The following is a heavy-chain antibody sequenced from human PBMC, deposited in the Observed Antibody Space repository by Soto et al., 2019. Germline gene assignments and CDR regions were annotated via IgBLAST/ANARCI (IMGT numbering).Heavy chain of an antibody. CDR2: ISANNGNT. J-gene: IGHJ4*02. CDR3: ARGRYGDY. D-gene: IGHD1-1*01. V-gene: IGHV1-18*01. Sequence: QVHLVQSGAEVKKPGASVKVSCKASGYTFTSYGITWVRQAPGQGLEWMGWISANNGNTDYAQKLQGRVIVTRDTYTSTAYMELRSLISDDTAVYYCARGRYGDYWGQGALVTVSA. CDR1: GYTFTSYG.